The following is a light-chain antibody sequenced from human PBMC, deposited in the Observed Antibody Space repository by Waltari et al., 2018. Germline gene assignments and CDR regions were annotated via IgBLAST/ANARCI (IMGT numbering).Light chain of an antibody. V-gene: IGKV1D-13*01. J-gene: IGKJ5*01. CDR3: QQFNNYVIT. CDR1: QGIRDA. Sequence: ALQLTQSPSSLSASVGDRVTITCRASQGIRDALVWYQQKPGKPPKLLIYDGSTLDRGVPSRFSGSGSGTDFTLTISSLQPEDFASYYCQQFNNYVITFGQGTRLDIK. CDR2: DGS.